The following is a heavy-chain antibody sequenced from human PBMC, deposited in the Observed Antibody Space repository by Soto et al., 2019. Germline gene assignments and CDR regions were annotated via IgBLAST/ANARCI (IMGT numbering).Heavy chain of an antibody. CDR2: INHSGST. CDR3: ARAHSGPSGEMATIFDY. V-gene: IGHV4-34*01. J-gene: IGHJ4*02. D-gene: IGHD5-12*01. CDR1: GGSFSGYY. Sequence: SETLSLTCAVYGGSFSGYYWSWIRQPPGKGLEWIGEINHSGSTNYNPSLKSRVTISVDTSKNQFSLKLSSVTAADTTVYYCARAHSGPSGEMATIFDYWGQGTLVTVSS.